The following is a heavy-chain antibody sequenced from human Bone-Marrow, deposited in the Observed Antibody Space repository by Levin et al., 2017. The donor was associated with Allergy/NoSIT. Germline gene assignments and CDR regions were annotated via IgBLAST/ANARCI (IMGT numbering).Heavy chain of an antibody. CDR2: ISWNSGSI. D-gene: IGHD3-3*01. CDR3: AKDTTYDRHYYMDV. V-gene: IGHV3-9*01. Sequence: LSLTCAASGFTFDDYAMHWVRQAPGKGLEWVSGISWNSGSIGYADSVKGRFTISRDNAKNSLYLQMNSLRAEDTALYYCAKDTTYDRHYYMDVWGKGTTVTVSS. J-gene: IGHJ6*03. CDR1: GFTFDDYA.